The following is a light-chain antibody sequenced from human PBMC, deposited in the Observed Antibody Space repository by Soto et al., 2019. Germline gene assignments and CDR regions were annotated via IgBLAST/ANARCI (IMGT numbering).Light chain of an antibody. CDR3: QQYNSYSWT. V-gene: IGKV3-20*01. Sequence: ETVLTQSPGTLSLSPGERATLSCRASQSVTNSYLAWYQQKPGQAPRLLIYGASTRATDIPDRISGSGSGTDFTLTISSLQPDDFATYYCQQYNSYSWTFGQGTKVDIK. CDR2: GAS. J-gene: IGKJ1*01. CDR1: QSVTNSY.